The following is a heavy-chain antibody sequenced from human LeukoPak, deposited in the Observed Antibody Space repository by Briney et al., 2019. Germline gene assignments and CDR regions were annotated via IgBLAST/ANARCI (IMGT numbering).Heavy chain of an antibody. Sequence: ASVKVSCKASGYTXTVNHMYGVRQAPGQGLEWMAWINPNSGDTTSAQKFQGRITMTRDTSISTAYMELTRLTSDDTAVYYCARELGINAFDIWGQGTMVTVSS. D-gene: IGHD7-27*01. V-gene: IGHV1-2*02. CDR2: INPNSGDT. J-gene: IGHJ3*02. CDR3: ARELGINAFDI. CDR1: GYTXTVNH.